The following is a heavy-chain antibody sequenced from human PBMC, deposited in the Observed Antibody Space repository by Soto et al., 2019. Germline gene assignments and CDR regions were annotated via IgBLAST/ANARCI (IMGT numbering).Heavy chain of an antibody. Sequence: QVQLVASGGGVVHPGRSLRLSCAASGFVFSSSGMHWVRQATGKGLEWVADIWYDGSNKYYADSVKGRFSISRDNSMNTLYLQMNSLRAEETAVYYCVRAITGIHYSMDVWGQGTTVTVSS. J-gene: IGHJ6*02. CDR3: VRAITGIHYSMDV. V-gene: IGHV3-33*01. CDR2: IWYDGSNK. CDR1: GFVFSSSG.